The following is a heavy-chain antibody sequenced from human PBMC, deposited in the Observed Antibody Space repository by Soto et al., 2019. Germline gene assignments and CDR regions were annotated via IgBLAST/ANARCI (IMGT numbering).Heavy chain of an antibody. D-gene: IGHD3-10*01. J-gene: IGHJ6*03. CDR1: GFSFGSYA. Sequence: GGSLRLSCAASGFSFGSYALSWVRQAPGKGLEWVSTISGSDGKTFYADSVKGRFSISRDTSQSTLYLQMNSLRADDTAMYYCARWSYLDYMD. CDR3: ARWSYLDYMD. V-gene: IGHV3-23*01. CDR2: ISGSDGKT.